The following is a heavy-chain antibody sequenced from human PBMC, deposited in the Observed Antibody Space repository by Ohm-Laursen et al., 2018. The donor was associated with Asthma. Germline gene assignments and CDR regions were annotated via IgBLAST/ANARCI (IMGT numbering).Heavy chain of an antibody. D-gene: IGHD4-17*01. CDR2: INQDGSIW. CDR3: AVSIYAYGEGAY. CDR1: GFPFRAYD. V-gene: IGHV3-7*05. Sequence: SLRLSCAASGFPFRAYDMNWVRQAPGRGLEWVANINQDGSIWGYVDSVKGRFAISRDNAHNSLYLQMNSLRAEDTAFYYCAVSIYAYGEGAYWGQGTLVTVSS. J-gene: IGHJ4*02.